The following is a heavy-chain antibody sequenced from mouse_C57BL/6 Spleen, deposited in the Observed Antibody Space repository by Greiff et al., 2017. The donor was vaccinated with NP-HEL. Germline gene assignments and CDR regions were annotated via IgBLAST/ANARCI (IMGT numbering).Heavy chain of an antibody. CDR2: IHPSDSDT. CDR1: GYTFTSYW. J-gene: IGHJ2*01. CDR3: AIPYGSRYVGDY. Sequence: QVQLQQPGAELVKPGASVKVSCKASGYTFTSYWMHWVKQRPGQGLEWIGRIHPSDSDTNYNQKFKGKATLTVDKSSSTAYMQLSSLTSEDSAVXDCAIPYGSRYVGDYWGQGTTLTVSS. D-gene: IGHD1-1*01. V-gene: IGHV1-74*01.